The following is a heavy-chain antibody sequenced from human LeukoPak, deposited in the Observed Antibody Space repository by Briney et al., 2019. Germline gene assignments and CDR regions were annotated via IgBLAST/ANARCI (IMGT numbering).Heavy chain of an antibody. CDR1: GFTFSTYA. Sequence: GGSLRLSCAASGFTFSTYAMSWVRQAPGKGLEWLAYVSGSGGATYYAASVKGRFTISRDNSKNTVYLQMGSLRAEDTAVYYCAKNRGGTYKYYMDVWGNGTTVTVSS. CDR3: AKNRGGTYKYYMDV. CDR2: VSGSGGAT. J-gene: IGHJ6*03. V-gene: IGHV3-23*01. D-gene: IGHD1-1*01.